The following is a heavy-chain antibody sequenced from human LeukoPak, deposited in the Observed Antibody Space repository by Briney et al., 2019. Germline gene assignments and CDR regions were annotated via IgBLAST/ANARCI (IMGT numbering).Heavy chain of an antibody. D-gene: IGHD6-19*01. CDR1: GFTFGSYW. J-gene: IGHJ4*02. CDR3: ARPPVGIAVAPGDY. V-gene: IGHV3-74*01. CDR2: INSDGSST. Sequence: GGSLRLSCAASGFTFGSYWMHWVRQAPGKGLVWVSRINSDGSSTSYADSVKGRFTISRDNAKNTLYLQMNSLRAEDTAVYYCARPPVGIAVAPGDYWGQGTLVTVSS.